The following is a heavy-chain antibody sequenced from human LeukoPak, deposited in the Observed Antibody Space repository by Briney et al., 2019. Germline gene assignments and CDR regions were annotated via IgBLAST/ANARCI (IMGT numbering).Heavy chain of an antibody. CDR3: AKEGNTAMAFDY. CDR1: GFTFSSYI. V-gene: IGHV3-23*01. CDR2: ISGSGGST. D-gene: IGHD5-18*01. J-gene: IGHJ4*02. Sequence: GGSLRLSCAASGFTFSSYIMSWVRQAPGKGLEWVSGISGSGGSTSYADSVKGRFTISRDKSKNTLYLQMNSLRAEDTAVYYCAKEGNTAMAFDYWGQGTLVTASS.